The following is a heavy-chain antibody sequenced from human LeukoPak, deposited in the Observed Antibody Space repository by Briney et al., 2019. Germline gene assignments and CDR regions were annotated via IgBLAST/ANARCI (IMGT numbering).Heavy chain of an antibody. Sequence: PSETLSLTCTVSGGSISSYYWSWIRQSPGKGLEWIAYIGYSGITNYNPSLKSRVTISLDMSKNQFSLNVRSVTAADTAVYYCVRVLGSGWTGFDNWGQGTLVIVSS. D-gene: IGHD6-19*01. J-gene: IGHJ4*02. CDR3: VRVLGSGWTGFDN. CDR1: GGSISSYY. V-gene: IGHV4-59*12. CDR2: IGYSGIT.